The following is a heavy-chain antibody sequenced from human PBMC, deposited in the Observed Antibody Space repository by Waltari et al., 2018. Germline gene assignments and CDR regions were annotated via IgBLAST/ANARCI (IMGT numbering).Heavy chain of an antibody. J-gene: IGHJ4*02. V-gene: IGHV3-23*04. D-gene: IGHD1-26*01. Sequence: EVQLVESGGGLVKPGGSLRLSCAASGFTFSRYAMAWVRQVPGKGLGVIVASTGTGRYKYPGGAGKGRFTIARDPSLYLQMKSLRVEETGVYYCVKGSGGSRPYYFDSWGQGTLVIVSS. CDR3: VKGSGGSRPYYFDS. CDR2: STGTGRYK. CDR1: GFTFSRYA.